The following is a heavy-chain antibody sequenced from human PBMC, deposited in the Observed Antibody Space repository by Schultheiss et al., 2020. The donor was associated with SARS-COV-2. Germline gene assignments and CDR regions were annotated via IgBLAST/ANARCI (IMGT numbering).Heavy chain of an antibody. Sequence: SETLSLTCTVSGGSISSGGYYWSWIRQHPGKGLEWIGYIYYSGSTYYNPSLKSRVTISVDTSKNQFSLKLSSVTAADTAVYYCARYCSGGSCYFNAGGDYYYYGMDVWGQGTTVTVSS. D-gene: IGHD2-15*01. CDR2: IYYSGST. CDR3: ARYCSGGSCYFNAGGDYYYYGMDV. CDR1: GGSISSGGYY. V-gene: IGHV4-31*03. J-gene: IGHJ6*02.